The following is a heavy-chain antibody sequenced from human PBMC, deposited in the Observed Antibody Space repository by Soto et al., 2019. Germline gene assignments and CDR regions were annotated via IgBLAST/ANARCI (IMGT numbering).Heavy chain of an antibody. CDR2: ISGGGATT. CDR3: AKGRGGSGSLTPRVDF. J-gene: IGHJ4*02. D-gene: IGHD3-10*01. V-gene: IGHV3-23*01. Sequence: EVQLLESGGGLVQPGGSLRLSCAASGFTFNNYAMTWVRQAPGKGLEWVSAISGGGATTSYADSVKGRFTVFRAGSKNTLYPQMSSLRAEDTALYYCAKGRGGSGSLTPRVDFWGQGTLVTVSS. CDR1: GFTFNNYA.